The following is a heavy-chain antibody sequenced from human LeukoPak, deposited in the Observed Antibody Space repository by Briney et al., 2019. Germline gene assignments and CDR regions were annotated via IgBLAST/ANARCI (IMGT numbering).Heavy chain of an antibody. V-gene: IGHV3-30*03. CDR3: ARDGVKWFGERVIDY. CDR1: GFTFSSYG. D-gene: IGHD3-10*01. J-gene: IGHJ4*02. Sequence: GGSLRLSCAASGFTFSSYGMHWVRQAPGKGLEWVAVISYDGSNKYYADSVKGRFTISRDNAKNSLYLQMNSLRDEDTAVYYCARDGVKWFGERVIDYWGQGTLVTVSS. CDR2: ISYDGSNK.